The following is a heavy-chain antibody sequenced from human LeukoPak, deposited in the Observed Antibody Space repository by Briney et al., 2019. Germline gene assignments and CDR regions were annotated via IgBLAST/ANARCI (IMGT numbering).Heavy chain of an antibody. Sequence: PSETLSLTCTVSGGSISSYYWSWIRKPPGKGLEWIGYIYYSGSTNYNPSLKSRVTISVDTSKNQFSLKLSSVTAADTAVYYCAKGTSSGWYYFDYWGQGTLVTVSS. V-gene: IGHV4-59*08. CDR3: AKGTSSGWYYFDY. CDR2: IYYSGST. J-gene: IGHJ4*02. CDR1: GGSISSYY. D-gene: IGHD6-19*01.